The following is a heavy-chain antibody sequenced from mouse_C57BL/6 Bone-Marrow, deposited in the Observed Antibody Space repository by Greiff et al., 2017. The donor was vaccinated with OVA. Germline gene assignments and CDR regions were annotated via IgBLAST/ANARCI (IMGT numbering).Heavy chain of an antibody. Sequence: VKLVESGPGLVAPSQSLSITCTVSGFSLTSYAISWVRQPPGKGLEWLGVIWTGGGSNYNSALKSRLSLSKDNSKSQVLIKKKSLQTDDTARYYCARNSEICTVVEDYYAMDYWGQGTSVTVSS. J-gene: IGHJ4*01. D-gene: IGHD1-1*01. CDR1: GFSLTSYA. V-gene: IGHV2-9-1*01. CDR2: IWTGGGS. CDR3: ARNSEICTVVEDYYAMDY.